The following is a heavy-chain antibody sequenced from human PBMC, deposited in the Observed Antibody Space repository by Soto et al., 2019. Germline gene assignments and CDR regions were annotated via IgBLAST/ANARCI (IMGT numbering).Heavy chain of an antibody. V-gene: IGHV3-23*01. CDR1: GFTFSSYA. D-gene: IGHD3-22*01. CDR2: ISGSGGST. Sequence: EVLLLESGGGLVQPGGSLRLSCAASGFTFSSYAMSWVRQAPGKGLEWVSAISGSGGSTYYADSVKGRFTISRDNSKNTLYLQMNSLRAEDTAVYYCAISYYYDSSGRVDYWGQGTLVTVSS. J-gene: IGHJ4*02. CDR3: AISYYYDSSGRVDY.